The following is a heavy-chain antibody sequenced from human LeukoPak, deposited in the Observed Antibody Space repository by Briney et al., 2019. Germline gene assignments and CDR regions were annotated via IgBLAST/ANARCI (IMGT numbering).Heavy chain of an antibody. CDR2: ISYDGSNK. J-gene: IGHJ4*02. Sequence: GGSLRLSCAASGFTFSSYGMHWVRQAPGKGLEWVAVISYDGSNKYYADSVKGRFTISRDNSKNTLYLQMNSLRAEDTAVYYCARSPRPFPWEAGDYWGQGTLVTVSS. D-gene: IGHD1-26*01. V-gene: IGHV3-30*03. CDR1: GFTFSSYG. CDR3: ARSPRPFPWEAGDY.